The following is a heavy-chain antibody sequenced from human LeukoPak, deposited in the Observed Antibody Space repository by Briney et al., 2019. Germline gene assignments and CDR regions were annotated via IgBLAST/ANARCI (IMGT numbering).Heavy chain of an antibody. CDR3: ARGQFQRDY. CDR1: GDSVSSNSFA. Sequence: SQTLSLTCAISGDSVSSNSFAWNWIRQSPSRGLEWLGRTYYRSRWYNDYAVSLKSRITINPDTSKNQFSLNLRSVTAADTAVHYCARGQFQRDYWGQGTLVTVSS. J-gene: IGHJ4*02. CDR2: TYYRSRWYN. V-gene: IGHV6-1*01.